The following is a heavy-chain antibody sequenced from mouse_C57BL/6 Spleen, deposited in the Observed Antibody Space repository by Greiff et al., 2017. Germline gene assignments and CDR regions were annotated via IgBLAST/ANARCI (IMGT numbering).Heavy chain of an antibody. CDR2: IYPRSGNT. CDR3: ARNLLGYAMDY. J-gene: IGHJ4*01. Sequence: LVESGAELARPGASVKLSCKASGYTFTSYGISWVKQRTGQGLEWIGEIYPRSGNTYYNEKFKGKATLTADKSSSTAYMELRSLTSEDSAVYFCARNLLGYAMDYWGQGTSVTVSS. CDR1: GYTFTSYG. V-gene: IGHV1-81*01. D-gene: IGHD2-10*01.